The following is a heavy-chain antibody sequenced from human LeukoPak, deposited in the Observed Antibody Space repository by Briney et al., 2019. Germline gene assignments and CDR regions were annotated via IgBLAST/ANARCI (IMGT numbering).Heavy chain of an antibody. Sequence: GGSLRLSCAASGFTVSSNFMNWVRQAPGKGLEWVSVIYSGGSTYYADSVKGRFTISRDNSKNTLYLQMNSLRVEDTAVYYCALALVTDYWGQGTLVTVSS. CDR2: IYSGGST. V-gene: IGHV3-66*01. CDR3: ALALVTDY. CDR1: GFTVSSNF. J-gene: IGHJ4*02. D-gene: IGHD3-9*01.